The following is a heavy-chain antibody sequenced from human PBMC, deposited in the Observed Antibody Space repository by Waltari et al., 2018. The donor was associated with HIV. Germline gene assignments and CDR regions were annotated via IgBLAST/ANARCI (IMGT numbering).Heavy chain of an antibody. J-gene: IGHJ2*01. Sequence: QVQLVESGGGVVQPGRSLRLSCAASGFTFSSYGIHWVRQAPGKGLEWVAVIWYDGSNKYYADSVKGRFTISRDNSKNTLYLQMNSLRAEDTAVYYCARDRNPYDSSGYYPFWYFDLWGRGTLVTVSS. CDR3: ARDRNPYDSSGYYPFWYFDL. CDR1: GFTFSSYG. V-gene: IGHV3-33*01. D-gene: IGHD3-22*01. CDR2: IWYDGSNK.